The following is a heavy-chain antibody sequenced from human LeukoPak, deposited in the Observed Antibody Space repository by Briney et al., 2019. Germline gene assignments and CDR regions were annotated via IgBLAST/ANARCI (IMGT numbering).Heavy chain of an antibody. V-gene: IGHV3-30-3*01. CDR3: ARDVTMIGFSSDY. J-gene: IGHJ4*02. Sequence: PGRSLRLSCAASGFTFSSYAMHWVRQAPGKGLEWVAVISYDGSNKYYADSVKGRFTISRDNSKNTLYLQMNSLRAEDTAVYYCARDVTMIGFSSDYWGQGTLVTVSS. D-gene: IGHD3-22*01. CDR1: GFTFSSYA. CDR2: ISYDGSNK.